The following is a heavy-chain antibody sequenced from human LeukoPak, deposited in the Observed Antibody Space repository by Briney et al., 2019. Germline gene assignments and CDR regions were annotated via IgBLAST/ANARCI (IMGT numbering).Heavy chain of an antibody. V-gene: IGHV4-31*03. CDR2: IYYSGST. CDR1: GGSISSGGYY. D-gene: IGHD2-21*02. CDR3: ARIVVVTATSVYFDY. Sequence: SETLSLTCTVSGGSISSGGYYWSWIRQHPGKGLEWIGYIYYSGSTYYNPSLKSRVTISVDTSKNQFSLKLSSVTAADTAVYYCARIVVVTATSVYFDYWGQVTLVTVSS. J-gene: IGHJ4*02.